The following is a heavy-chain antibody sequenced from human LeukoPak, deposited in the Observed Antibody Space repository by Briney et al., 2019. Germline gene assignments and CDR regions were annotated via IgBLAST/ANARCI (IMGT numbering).Heavy chain of an antibody. CDR3: ARAFTGGTLDF. Sequence: ASVKVSCKASGYTFTNSHLHWVRQVPGQGLEWMGVLNPSGSITSYAQKFQGRATMTTDTSTSTFYMELNSLRSDDTAVFYCARAFTGGTLDFWGQGTLVTVSS. D-gene: IGHD2-8*02. J-gene: IGHJ4*02. CDR2: LNPSGSIT. V-gene: IGHV1-46*01. CDR1: GYTFTNSH.